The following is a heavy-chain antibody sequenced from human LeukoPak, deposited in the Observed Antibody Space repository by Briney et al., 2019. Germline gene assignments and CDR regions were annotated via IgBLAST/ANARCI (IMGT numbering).Heavy chain of an antibody. Sequence: GGSLRLSCAASGFTFDDYGMSWVRQAPGKGLEWVSGINWNGGSTGYADSVKGRFTIPRDNAKNSLYLQMNSLRAEDTALYYCATEGYYDILTGSFDYWGQGTLVTVSS. CDR3: ATEGYYDILTGSFDY. V-gene: IGHV3-20*04. D-gene: IGHD3-9*01. CDR2: INWNGGST. CDR1: GFTFDDYG. J-gene: IGHJ4*02.